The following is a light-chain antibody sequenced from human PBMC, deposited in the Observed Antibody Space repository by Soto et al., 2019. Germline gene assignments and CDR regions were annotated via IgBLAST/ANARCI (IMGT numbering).Light chain of an antibody. J-gene: IGKJ2*02. V-gene: IGKV3-20*01. CDR2: GTS. CDR3: QQYGTSPCT. CDR1: QSVTSNS. Sequence: EIVLTQSPGTLSLSSGARATLSCRASQSVTSNSLAWYQQRPGQAPRLLIYGTSSRATGIPDRFSGSGSGTDFTLIISRLEPEDFAMYYCQQYGTSPCTFGQGTRLEI.